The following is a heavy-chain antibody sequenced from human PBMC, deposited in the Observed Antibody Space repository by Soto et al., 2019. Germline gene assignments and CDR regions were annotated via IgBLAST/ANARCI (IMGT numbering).Heavy chain of an antibody. V-gene: IGHV1-69*04. J-gene: IGHJ6*02. Sequence: GASVKVSCKASGGTLSSYAISWVRQAPGQGLEWMGRIIPILGIANYAQKFQGRVTITADKSTSTVYMELSSLRSEDTAVYYCAREILLWFGELRNYGMDVWGQGTTVTVSS. CDR2: IIPILGIA. D-gene: IGHD3-10*01. CDR1: GGTLSSYA. CDR3: AREILLWFGELRNYGMDV.